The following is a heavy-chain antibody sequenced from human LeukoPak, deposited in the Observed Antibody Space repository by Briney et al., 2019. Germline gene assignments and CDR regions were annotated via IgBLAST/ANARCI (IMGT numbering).Heavy chain of an antibody. Sequence: GGSLRLFCAASGFTFSSYAMSWVRQAPGKGLEWVSAISGSGGSTYYADSVKGRFTIPRDNSKNTLYLQMNSLRAEDTAVYYCANQYCSSTSCYGAVDYWGQGTLVTVSS. D-gene: IGHD2-2*01. V-gene: IGHV3-23*01. CDR1: GFTFSSYA. CDR2: ISGSGGST. CDR3: ANQYCSSTSCYGAVDY. J-gene: IGHJ4*02.